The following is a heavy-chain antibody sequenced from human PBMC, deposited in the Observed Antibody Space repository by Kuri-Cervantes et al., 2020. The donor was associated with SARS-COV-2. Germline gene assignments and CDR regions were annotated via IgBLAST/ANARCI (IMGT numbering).Heavy chain of an antibody. V-gene: IGHV3-11*03. CDR3: ASRGNSRNWYFDL. CDR2: ISSSSSYT. CDR1: GFTFSDYY. J-gene: IGHJ2*01. Sequence: GGSLRLSCAASGFTFSDYYMSWIRQVPGKGLEWVSYISSSSSYTNYADSVKGRFTISRDNAKNSLYLQMNSLRAEDTAVYYCASRGNSRNWYFDLWGRGTLVTVSS. D-gene: IGHD2/OR15-2a*01.